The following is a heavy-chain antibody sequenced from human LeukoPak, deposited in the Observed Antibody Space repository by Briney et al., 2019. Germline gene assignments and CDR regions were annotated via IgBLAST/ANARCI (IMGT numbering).Heavy chain of an antibody. CDR2: ISSSSSTI. CDR1: GLTFSSYS. D-gene: IGHD1-26*01. Sequence: GGSLRLSCAASGLTFSSYSMNWVRQAPGKGLEWVSYISSSSSTIYYADSVKGRFTISRDNAKNSLYLQMNSLRAEDTAVYYCARDSGYSGSPDYYYYYMDVWGKGTTVTVSS. V-gene: IGHV3-48*01. J-gene: IGHJ6*03. CDR3: ARDSGYSGSPDYYYYYMDV.